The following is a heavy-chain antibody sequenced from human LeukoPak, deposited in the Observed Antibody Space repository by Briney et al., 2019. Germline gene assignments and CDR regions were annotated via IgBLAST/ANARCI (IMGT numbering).Heavy chain of an antibody. Sequence: GESLKISCKASGYGFTSYWIGWVRQMPGKGLEWMGIIDPSDSDTRYTPSFQGQVTISADKSLTTAYLEWSSLKASDTAMYYCARDRDGYNLDFWGQGTMVTVSS. CDR2: IDPSDSDT. V-gene: IGHV5-51*01. CDR1: GYGFTSYW. CDR3: ARDRDGYNLDF. J-gene: IGHJ3*01. D-gene: IGHD5-24*01.